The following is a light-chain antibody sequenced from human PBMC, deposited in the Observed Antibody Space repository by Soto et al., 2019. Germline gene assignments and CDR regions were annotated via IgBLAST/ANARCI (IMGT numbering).Light chain of an antibody. J-gene: IGLJ2*01. CDR3: SSYTSSSTLDVV. CDR1: SSDVGGYNY. V-gene: IGLV2-14*01. CDR2: DVS. Sequence: QAASVSGSPGQSITISCTGTSSDVGGYNYVSWYQQHPGKAPKLMIYDVSNRPSGVSNRFSGSKSGNTASLTISGLQAEDEVDYYCSSYTSSSTLDVVFGGGTKVTVL.